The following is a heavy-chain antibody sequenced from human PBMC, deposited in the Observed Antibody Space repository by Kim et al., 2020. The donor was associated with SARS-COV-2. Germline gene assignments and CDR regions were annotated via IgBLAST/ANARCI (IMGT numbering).Heavy chain of an antibody. Sequence: GGSLRLSCAASGFTFTGYGIHWVRQAPGKGLEWVALVWYDAGNKYYADSVKGRFTVSRDSSKNTAYLQMSSLRAEDTAVYYCAREPPRYEGGYHLDLWGQGSRVTVSS. D-gene: IGHD6-25*01. V-gene: IGHV3-33*01. CDR3: AREPPRYEGGYHLDL. CDR2: VWYDAGNK. J-gene: IGHJ4*02. CDR1: GFTFTGYG.